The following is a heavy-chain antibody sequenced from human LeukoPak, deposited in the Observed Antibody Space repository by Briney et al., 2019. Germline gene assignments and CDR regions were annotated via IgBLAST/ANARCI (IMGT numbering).Heavy chain of an antibody. V-gene: IGHV3-53*01. CDR3: ARRRAGRDYYYGMDV. CDR1: GFTFSNYA. D-gene: IGHD5-24*01. CDR2: IYSGGST. J-gene: IGHJ6*02. Sequence: HPGGSLRLSCAASGFTFSNYAMNWVRQAPGKGLEWVSVIYSGGSTYYADSVKGRFTISRDSSKNTLYLQMNSLRAEDTAVYYCARRRAGRDYYYGMDVWGQGTTVTVS.